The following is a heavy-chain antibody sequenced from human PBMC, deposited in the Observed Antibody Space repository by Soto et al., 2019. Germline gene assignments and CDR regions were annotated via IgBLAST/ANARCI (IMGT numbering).Heavy chain of an antibody. CDR3: ATGPYDSSGYYYRPFDI. Sequence: GGSLRLSCAASGGNFSSYSMNWVRQAPGKGLEWVSSISSSSSYIYYADSVKGRFTISRDNAKNSLYLQMNSLRAEDTAVYYCATGPYDSSGYYYRPFDIWGQGTMVTVSS. V-gene: IGHV3-21*01. D-gene: IGHD3-22*01. CDR1: GGNFSSYS. J-gene: IGHJ3*02. CDR2: ISSSSSYI.